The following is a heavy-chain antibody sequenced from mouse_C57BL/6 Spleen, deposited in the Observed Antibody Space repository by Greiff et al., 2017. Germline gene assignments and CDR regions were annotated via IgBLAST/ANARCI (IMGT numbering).Heavy chain of an antibody. CDR3: ARRDYYDYDGYFDC. V-gene: IGHV1-64*01. Sequence: QVQLQQPGAELVKPGASVKLSCKASGYTFTSYWMHWVKQRPGQGLEWIGMIHPNSGSTNYNEKFKSKATLTVDKSSSTAYMQLSSLTSEDSAVYYCARRDYYDYDGYFDCCGQGTTLTVSS. CDR2: IHPNSGST. D-gene: IGHD2-4*01. J-gene: IGHJ2*01. CDR1: GYTFTSYW.